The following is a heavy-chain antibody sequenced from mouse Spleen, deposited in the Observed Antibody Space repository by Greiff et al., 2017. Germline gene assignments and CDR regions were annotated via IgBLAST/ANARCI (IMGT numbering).Heavy chain of an antibody. CDR3: ARDYYRGYFDY. CDR1: GFTFSSYY. V-gene: IGHV5-6-4*01. J-gene: IGHJ2*01. Sequence: EVKVVESGGGLVKLGGSLKLSCAASGFTFSSYYMSWVRQTPEKRLEWVATISSGGGSTYYPDSVKGRFTISRDNAKNTLYLQMSSLNSEDTAVYYCARDYYRGYFDYWGQGTTLTVSS. D-gene: IGHD2-14*01. CDR2: ISSGGGST.